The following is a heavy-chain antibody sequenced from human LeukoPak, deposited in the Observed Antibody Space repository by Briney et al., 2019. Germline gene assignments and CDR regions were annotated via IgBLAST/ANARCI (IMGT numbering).Heavy chain of an antibody. D-gene: IGHD3-10*01. CDR1: GFTFSSYG. CDR3: AKDRYYGSGSYYIPDY. CDR2: ISGSGGST. J-gene: IGHJ4*02. V-gene: IGHV3-23*01. Sequence: PGGSLRLSCAAPGFTFSSYGVTWVRQAPGKGLEWVSAISGSGGSTYYADSVKGRFTISRDNSKNTLYLQMNSLRAEDTAVYYCAKDRYYGSGSYYIPDYWGQGTLVTISS.